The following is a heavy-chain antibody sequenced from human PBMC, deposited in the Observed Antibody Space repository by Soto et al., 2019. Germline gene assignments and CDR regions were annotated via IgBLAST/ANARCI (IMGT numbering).Heavy chain of an antibody. Sequence: GSLRLSCAASGFTFSSYAMSWVRQAPGKGLEWVSAISGSGGSTYYADSVKGRFTISRDNSKNTLYLQMNSLRAEDTAVYYCAKDSGLLRFLEWLSIYYYYYGMDVWGQGTTVTVSS. CDR2: ISGSGGST. CDR3: AKDSGLLRFLEWLSIYYYYYGMDV. D-gene: IGHD3-3*01. V-gene: IGHV3-23*01. CDR1: GFTFSSYA. J-gene: IGHJ6*02.